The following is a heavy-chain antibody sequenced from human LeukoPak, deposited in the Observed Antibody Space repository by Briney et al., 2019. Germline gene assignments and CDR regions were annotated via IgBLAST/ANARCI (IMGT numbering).Heavy chain of an antibody. CDR1: GFTFSSYA. J-gene: IGHJ4*02. D-gene: IGHD6-13*01. CDR2: ISGSGGSR. Sequence: GGSLRLSCSASGFTFSSYAMSWVRQAPGKGLEWVSAISGSGGSRYYADAVKGRFTISRDNSKNTLYLQMNSLRAEDTAVYYCAKSSADAAAATYWGEGTLVTVSS. CDR3: AKSSADAAAATY. V-gene: IGHV3-23*01.